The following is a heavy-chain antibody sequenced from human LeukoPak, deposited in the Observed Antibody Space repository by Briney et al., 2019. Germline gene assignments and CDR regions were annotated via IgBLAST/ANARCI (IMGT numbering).Heavy chain of an antibody. V-gene: IGHV4-30-4*08. J-gene: IGHJ6*02. CDR1: GGSITSDDYY. Sequence: PSETLSLTCSVSGGSITSDDYYWSWIRQPPGKGLEWIGYISYRGNTYYNPSLKSRVSISVDTSKNYFSLKVNSVTAADTAVYYCARVRSSRGLGDYGDFYYYYGMDVWGQGTTVTVSS. CDR3: ARVRSSRGLGDYGDFYYYYGMDV. CDR2: ISYRGNT. D-gene: IGHD4-17*01.